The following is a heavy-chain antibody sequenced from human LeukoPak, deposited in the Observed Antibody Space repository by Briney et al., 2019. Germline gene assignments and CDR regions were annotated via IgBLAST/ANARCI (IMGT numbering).Heavy chain of an antibody. Sequence: ASVNVSCKASGGTFSGYAISWVRQAPGQGLEWMGWISAYNGNTNYAQKLQGRVTMTTDTSTSTAYMELRSLRSDDTAVYYCARVFVVVPAAHATSDWFDPWGQGTLVTVSS. J-gene: IGHJ5*02. CDR1: GGTFSGYA. CDR2: ISAYNGNT. CDR3: ARVFVVVPAAHATSDWFDP. V-gene: IGHV1-18*01. D-gene: IGHD2-2*01.